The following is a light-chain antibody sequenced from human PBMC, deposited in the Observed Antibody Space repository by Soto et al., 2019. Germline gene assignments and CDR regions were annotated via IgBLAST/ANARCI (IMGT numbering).Light chain of an antibody. J-gene: IGLJ1*01. CDR1: SSDVGRYIL. V-gene: IGLV2-23*01. CDR3: CPYADCRASPYV. Sequence: QSALTQPAAVSGSPGQSITISCTGPSSDVGRYILVSWYQQHPGKAPKLIIYDGIKRPSGVSNRFSGSQSGNTASLTISGLQAEYEADYYCCPYADCRASPYVFVTGTKVTVL. CDR2: DGI.